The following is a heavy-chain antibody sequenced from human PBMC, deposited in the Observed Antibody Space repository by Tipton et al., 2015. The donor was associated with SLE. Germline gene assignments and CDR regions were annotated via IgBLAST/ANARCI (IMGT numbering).Heavy chain of an antibody. CDR2: INPSAGST. Sequence: QLVQSGAEVKKPGASVKVSCKASGYTFTSYYMHWVRQAPGQGLEWMGVINPSAGSTSYAQKFQGRVIMTRDTSTRTAYMELSSLRSEDTAVYYCARDGSSSWNYYYYGMVVWGQGTTVTVSS. J-gene: IGHJ6*02. CDR1: GYTFTSYY. CDR3: ARDGSSSWNYYYYGMVV. D-gene: IGHD6-13*01. V-gene: IGHV1-46*01.